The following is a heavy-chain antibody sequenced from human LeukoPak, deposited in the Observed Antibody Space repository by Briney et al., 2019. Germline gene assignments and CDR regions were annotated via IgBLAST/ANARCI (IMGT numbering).Heavy chain of an antibody. V-gene: IGHV4-39*01. Sequence: PSETLSLTCTVSGGSISSSSYYWGWIRQPPGKGLEWIGSIYYSGSTYYNPSLKSRVTISVDTSKNQFSLKLNSVTAADTAVYYCARGQWPVALDYWGQGTLVTVSS. D-gene: IGHD6-19*01. CDR1: GGSISSSSYY. CDR3: ARGQWPVALDY. CDR2: IYYSGST. J-gene: IGHJ4*02.